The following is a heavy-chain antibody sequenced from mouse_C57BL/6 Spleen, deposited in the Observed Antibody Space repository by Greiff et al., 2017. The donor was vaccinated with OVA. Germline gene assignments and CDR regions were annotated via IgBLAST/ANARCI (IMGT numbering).Heavy chain of an antibody. D-gene: IGHD2-4*01. CDR3: ARGIYYDYERFAD. V-gene: IGHV1-22*01. J-gene: IGHJ3*01. Sequence: RVEPGASVKMSCKASGYTFTDYNMHWVKQSHGKSLEWIGYINPNNGGTSYNQKFKGKATLTVNKSSSTAYMELRSLTSEDSAVYYCARGIYYDYERFADWGQGTLVTVSA. CDR1: GYTFTDYN. CDR2: INPNNGGT.